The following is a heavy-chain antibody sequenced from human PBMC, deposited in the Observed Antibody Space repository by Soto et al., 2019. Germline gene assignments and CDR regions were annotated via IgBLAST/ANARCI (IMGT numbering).Heavy chain of an antibody. D-gene: IGHD2-8*01. V-gene: IGHV3-23*01. CDR1: GFTFSTYA. CDR3: AKDRQPDGLWPFDH. J-gene: IGHJ4*02. CDR2: LFGNGGGI. Sequence: PWGSLRLSCAASGFTFSTYAMSWVRQTPGRGLEWVSGLFGNGGGISYADSVKGRFTISRDNSKNMLYLQMHSLRAEDTAVYYCAKDRQPDGLWPFDHWGLGTLVTVSS.